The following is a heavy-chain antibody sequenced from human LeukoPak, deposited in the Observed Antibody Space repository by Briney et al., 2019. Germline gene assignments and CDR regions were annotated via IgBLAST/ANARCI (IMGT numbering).Heavy chain of an antibody. V-gene: IGHV3-43*01. Sequence: TGGSLRLSCAASGFTFDDYTMHWVREAPGKGPMWVSLISWDGGSTYYADSVKGRFTISRDNSKNSLYLQMNSLRTEDTALYYCAKDINPSDYGGKVDYWGQGTLVTVSS. J-gene: IGHJ4*02. CDR1: GFTFDDYT. CDR2: ISWDGGST. CDR3: AKDINPSDYGGKVDY. D-gene: IGHD4-23*01.